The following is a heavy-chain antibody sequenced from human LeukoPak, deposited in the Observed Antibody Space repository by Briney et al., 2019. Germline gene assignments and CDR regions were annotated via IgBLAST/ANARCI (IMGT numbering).Heavy chain of an antibody. Sequence: ASVKVSCKASGYTFTGYYMHWVRQAPGQGLEWMGWINPNSGGTNYAQKFQGRVTMTRDTSISTAYMELSSLRSDDTAVYYCARDPGYSSSPTLDYWGQGTLVTVSS. CDR1: GYTFTGYY. V-gene: IGHV1-2*02. J-gene: IGHJ4*02. CDR3: ARDPGYSSSPTLDY. CDR2: INPNSGGT. D-gene: IGHD6-13*01.